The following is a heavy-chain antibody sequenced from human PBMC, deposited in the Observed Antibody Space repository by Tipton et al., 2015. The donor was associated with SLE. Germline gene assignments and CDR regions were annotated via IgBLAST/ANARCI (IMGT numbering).Heavy chain of an antibody. CDR1: GFTFDDYA. J-gene: IGHJ3*01. V-gene: IGHV3-9*01. CDR2: ITWNSGSI. CDR3: AKDMQSIFGRGAFDF. Sequence: RSLRLSCTGSGFTFDDYAMHWVRQVPGKGLEWASGITWNSGSIAYADSVKGRFIISKDNAKKSLYLQMNSLRAEDTALYYCAKDMQSIFGRGAFDFWGQGTMVTVSS. D-gene: IGHD3-3*01.